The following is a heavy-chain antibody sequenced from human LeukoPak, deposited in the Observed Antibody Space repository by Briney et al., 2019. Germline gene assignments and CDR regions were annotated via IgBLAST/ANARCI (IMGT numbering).Heavy chain of an antibody. V-gene: IGHV3-7*01. J-gene: IGHJ4*02. D-gene: IGHD3-22*01. CDR1: GFTFSNAW. CDR2: IKQDGSEK. Sequence: GGSLRLSCAASGFTFSNAWMSWVRQAPGKGLEWVANIKQDGSEKYYVDSVKGRFTMSRDNAKNSLYLQMNSLRVEDTAVYYCSRGSRLYYYDSSTYFTYWGQGSLVTVSS. CDR3: SRGSRLYYYDSSTYFTY.